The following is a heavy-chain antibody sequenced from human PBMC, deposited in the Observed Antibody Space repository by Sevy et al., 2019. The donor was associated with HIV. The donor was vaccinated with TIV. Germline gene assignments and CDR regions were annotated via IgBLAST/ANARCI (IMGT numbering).Heavy chain of an antibody. D-gene: IGHD6-13*01. J-gene: IGHJ6*02. Sequence: GGSLRLSCAASGFTFSSYAMHWVRQAPGKGLEWVAVISYDGSNKYYADSVKGRFTISRDNSKNTLNLQMNSLRAEDTAVYYCARGTIAAAGYYYYYGMDVWGQGTTVTVSS. CDR2: ISYDGSNK. CDR1: GFTFSSYA. CDR3: ARGTIAAAGYYYYYGMDV. V-gene: IGHV3-30-3*01.